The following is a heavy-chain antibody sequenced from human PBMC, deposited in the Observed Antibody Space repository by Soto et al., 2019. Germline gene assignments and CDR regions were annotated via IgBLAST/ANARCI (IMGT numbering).Heavy chain of an antibody. J-gene: IGHJ3*01. CDR2: IYWDDDK. CDR1: GVSLSTNGVS. Sequence: QITLKESGPTLVKPTQTLTLTCTFSGVSLSTNGVSVGWIRQSPGKALEWLALIYWDDDKRYSPSLKSRLIITKYTSKNQLVLVMTHIDPLDTATYYCTHSILVVPTTRHAFDLWGQGPMVNVSS. V-gene: IGHV2-5*02. D-gene: IGHD2-2*01. CDR3: THSILVVPTTRHAFDL.